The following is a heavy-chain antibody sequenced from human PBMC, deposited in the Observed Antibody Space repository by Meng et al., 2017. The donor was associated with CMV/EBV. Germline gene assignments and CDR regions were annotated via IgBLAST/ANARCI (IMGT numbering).Heavy chain of an antibody. V-gene: IGHV4-34*01. CDR2: SKHSGST. CDR1: GSS. Sequence: GSSLNWLSQPPGKGLEWIGESKHSGSTNYNPSLKSRVTISVDTSRNQFSLKLSSVTAADTAVYYCARGRISHCSSTSCPGGFDYWGQGTLVTVSS. D-gene: IGHD2-2*01. CDR3: ARGRISHCSSTSCPGGFDY. J-gene: IGHJ4*02.